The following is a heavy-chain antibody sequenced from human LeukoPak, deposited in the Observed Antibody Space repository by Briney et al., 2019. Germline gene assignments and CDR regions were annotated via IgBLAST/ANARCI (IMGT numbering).Heavy chain of an antibody. D-gene: IGHD3-22*01. CDR3: ARRIVVTGTKYFDY. Sequence: GSLRLSCAASGFIFRTHWMSWVRQAPGEGLEWVATMSEDGSVKDYVDSVKGRFTISRDNAKNSLYLQMNSLRAEDTAVYYCARRIVVTGTKYFDYWGQGTLVTVSS. J-gene: IGHJ4*02. CDR1: GFIFRTHW. V-gene: IGHV3-7*01. CDR2: MSEDGSVK.